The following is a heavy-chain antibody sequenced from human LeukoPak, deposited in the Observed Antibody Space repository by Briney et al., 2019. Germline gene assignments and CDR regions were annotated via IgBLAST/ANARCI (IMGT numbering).Heavy chain of an antibody. CDR2: IKQDGSEK. CDR3: ARDKVWFGELLNYYFDY. J-gene: IGHJ4*02. D-gene: IGHD3-10*01. Sequence: GGSLRLSCAASGFTFSSYWMSWVRQAPGKGLEWVANIKQDGSEKYYVDSVKGRFTISRDNAKNSLYLQMNSLRAEDTAVYYCARDKVWFGELLNYYFDYWGQGTLVTVSS. V-gene: IGHV3-7*01. CDR1: GFTFSSYW.